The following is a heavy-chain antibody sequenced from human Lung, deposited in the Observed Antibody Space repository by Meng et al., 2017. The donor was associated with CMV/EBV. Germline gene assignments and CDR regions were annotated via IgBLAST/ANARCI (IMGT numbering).Heavy chain of an antibody. J-gene: IGHJ3*02. CDR1: GYTFTGYY. Sequence: XXSCXASGYTFTGYYIHWVRQAPGQGLEWMGWINPNSGGTNYAQKFQGRVTMTRDTSISTTFMELSRLRSDDTAVYYCARDEVIKDDAFDILGQGSMVTFSS. D-gene: IGHD3-10*01. CDR3: ARDEVIKDDAFDI. CDR2: INPNSGGT. V-gene: IGHV1-2*02.